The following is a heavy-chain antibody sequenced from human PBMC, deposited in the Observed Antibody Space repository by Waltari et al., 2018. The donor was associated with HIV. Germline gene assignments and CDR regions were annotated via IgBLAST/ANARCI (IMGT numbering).Heavy chain of an antibody. CDR1: GGSISSSNW. J-gene: IGHJ5*02. CDR3: ARKEKNTIFGVVIGGANWFDP. V-gene: IGHV4-4*02. CDR2: IYHSGST. Sequence: QVQLQESGPGLVKPSGTLSLTCAVSGGSISSSNWWSWVRQPPGKGLEWIGEIYHSGSTNYNPSLKSRVTISVDKSKNQFSLKLSSVTAADTAVYYCARKEKNTIFGVVIGGANWFDPWGQGTLVTVSS. D-gene: IGHD3-3*01.